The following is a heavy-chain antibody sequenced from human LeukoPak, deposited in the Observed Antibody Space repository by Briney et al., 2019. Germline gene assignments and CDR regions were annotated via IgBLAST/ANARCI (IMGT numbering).Heavy chain of an antibody. CDR1: GGSISSYY. V-gene: IGHV4-59*01. CDR3: ARGTAVAGPFDY. CDR2: IYYSGST. D-gene: IGHD6-19*01. Sequence: SETLSLTCTVSGGSISSYYWSWIRQPPGKGLEWIGYIYYSGSTNYNPSLKSRVTISVDTSKNRFSLKLSSVTAADTAVYYCARGTAVAGPFDYWGQGTLVTVSS. J-gene: IGHJ4*02.